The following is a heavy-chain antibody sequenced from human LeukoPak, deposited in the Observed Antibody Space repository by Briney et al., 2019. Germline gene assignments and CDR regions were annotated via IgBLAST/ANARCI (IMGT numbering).Heavy chain of an antibody. CDR2: INPNSGGT. CDR1: GYTLNGFY. Sequence: GSVNDSCQASGYTLNGFYLHWVRPAPGQGLEWMGWINPNSGGTNYAQKFQGRVTMTRDTTISTAYMELSRLRSDDTAVYYCARWMATVTTHDYWGQGTLVTVSS. D-gene: IGHD4-11*01. V-gene: IGHV1-2*02. CDR3: ARWMATVTTHDY. J-gene: IGHJ4*02.